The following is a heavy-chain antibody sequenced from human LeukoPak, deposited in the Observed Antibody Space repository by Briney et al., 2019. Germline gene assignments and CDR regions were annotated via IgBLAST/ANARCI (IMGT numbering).Heavy chain of an antibody. Sequence: SETLSLTCAVYGGSFSGYYWSWIRQPPGKGLEWIGEINHSGSTNYNPSLTSRVTISVDTSKNQFSLTLSSVTAADTAVYYCARGGSTYYYYYYGMDVWGQGTTVTVSS. CDR3: ARGGSTYYYYYYGMDV. CDR2: INHSGST. CDR1: GGSFSGYY. D-gene: IGHD2-2*03. V-gene: IGHV4-34*01. J-gene: IGHJ6*02.